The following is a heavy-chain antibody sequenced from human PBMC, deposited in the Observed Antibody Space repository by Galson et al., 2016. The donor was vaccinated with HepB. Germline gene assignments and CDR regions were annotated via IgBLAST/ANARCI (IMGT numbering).Heavy chain of an antibody. CDR3: AKDPQGFLWVDNMHDAFPL. V-gene: IGHV3-23*01. J-gene: IGHJ3*01. Sequence: SLRLSCAASGFAFRNYGMTWVRQAPGKGLEWVSSISNNGALTYYADSVKGWFTISRDNSKNTLYLQMSSLRAEDTALYYCAKDPQGFLWVDNMHDAFPLWGQGTQVTVSS. CDR1: GFAFRNYG. CDR2: ISNNGALT. D-gene: IGHD3-10*01.